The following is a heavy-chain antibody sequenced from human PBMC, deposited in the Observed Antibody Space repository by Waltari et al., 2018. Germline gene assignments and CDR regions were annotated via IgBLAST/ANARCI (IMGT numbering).Heavy chain of an antibody. CDR3: AIAARVCSGGSCYFDY. V-gene: IGHV4-38-2*01. Sequence: QVQLQESGPGLVKPSETLSLTCAVSGYSISSGYYWGWIRQPPGKGLEWIGSIYHSGTTYSHPSLNSRVTISVDTSKNQFSLKLSSVTAADTAVYYCAIAARVCSGGSCYFDYWGQGTLVTVSS. D-gene: IGHD2-15*01. CDR2: IYHSGTT. CDR1: GYSISSGYY. J-gene: IGHJ4*02.